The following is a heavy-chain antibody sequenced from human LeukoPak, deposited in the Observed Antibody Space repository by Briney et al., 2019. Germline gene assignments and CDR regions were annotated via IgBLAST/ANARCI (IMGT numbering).Heavy chain of an antibody. D-gene: IGHD6-19*01. CDR2: INYSGST. CDR1: GGSISSSTYY. V-gene: IGHV4-39*01. J-gene: IGHJ4*02. CDR3: ASGIDARSDSSV. Sequence: SETLSHTCSVSGGSISSSTYYWGWIRQSPVKGLEWIGGINYSGSTFYNPSLKSRVAMSVDMFNNQFSLKLTSVTATDTAVYYCASGIDARSDSSVWGQGTLVTVSS.